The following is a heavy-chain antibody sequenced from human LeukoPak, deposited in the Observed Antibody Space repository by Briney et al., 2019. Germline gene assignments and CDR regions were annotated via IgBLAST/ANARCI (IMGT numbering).Heavy chain of an antibody. Sequence: GSLRLSCAASGFSFSDYNMHWLRQAPGKELEWVAFISSTSGTIHYADSVKGRFTISRDNARNSLYLQMNSLRVEDTAVYYCARGTSFGRGPFDYWGQGTLVTVSS. CDR2: ISSTSGTI. CDR3: ARGTSFGRGPFDY. J-gene: IGHJ4*02. CDR1: GFSFSDYN. V-gene: IGHV3-48*04. D-gene: IGHD3-3*01.